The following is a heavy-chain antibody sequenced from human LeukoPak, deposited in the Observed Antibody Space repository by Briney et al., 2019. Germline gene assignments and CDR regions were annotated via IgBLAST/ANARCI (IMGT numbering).Heavy chain of an antibody. Sequence: GGSLRLSCAASGFTFSSYGMHWVRQAPGKGLEWVSYISISSSTIYYADSVKGRFTISRDNAKNSLYLQMNSLRAEDTAMYFCARGPPLFDPWGQGTLVTVSS. V-gene: IGHV3-48*01. J-gene: IGHJ5*02. CDR3: ARGPPLFDP. CDR2: ISISSSTI. CDR1: GFTFSSYG.